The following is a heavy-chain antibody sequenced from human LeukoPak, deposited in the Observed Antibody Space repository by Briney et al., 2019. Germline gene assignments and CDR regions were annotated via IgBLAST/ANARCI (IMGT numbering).Heavy chain of an antibody. Sequence: GSVKASCKVSGYTLTELSMHWVRQAPGKGLEWMGGFDPEDGETIYAQRFQGRVTMTEDTSTDTAYMELSSLRSEDTAVYYCATNPGYSSGWYPYWGQGTLVTVSS. D-gene: IGHD6-19*01. V-gene: IGHV1-24*01. CDR3: ATNPGYSSGWYPY. CDR1: GYTLTELS. CDR2: FDPEDGET. J-gene: IGHJ4*02.